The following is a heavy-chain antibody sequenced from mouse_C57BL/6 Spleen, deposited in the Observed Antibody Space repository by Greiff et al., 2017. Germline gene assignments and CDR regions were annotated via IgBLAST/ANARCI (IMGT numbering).Heavy chain of an antibody. V-gene: IGHV3-6*01. Sequence: ESGPGLVKPSQSLSLTCSVTGYSIPSGYYWNWIRQFPGNKLEWMGYISYDGSNNYNPSLKNRISITRDTSKNQFFLKLNSVTTEDTATYYCARDPDYGYYAMDYWGQGTSVTVSA. CDR2: ISYDGSN. CDR3: ARDPDYGYYAMDY. CDR1: GYSIPSGYY. J-gene: IGHJ4*01. D-gene: IGHD1-1*01.